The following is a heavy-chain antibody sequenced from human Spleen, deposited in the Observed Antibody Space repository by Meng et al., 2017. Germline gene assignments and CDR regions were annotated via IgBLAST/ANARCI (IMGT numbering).Heavy chain of an antibody. CDR2: THYSGTT. J-gene: IGHJ4*02. CDR3: AREGHDYHGSGSRLFDS. Sequence: SETLSLTCTVSGGPISFNSWSWIRQPPGKGLEWIGDTHYSGTTNYNPSLESRVTISMDTSKKQFSLRLRSVTAADTAVYFCAREGHDYHGSGSRLFDSWGQGTVVTVSS. V-gene: IGHV4-59*01. D-gene: IGHD3-10*01. CDR1: GGPISFNS.